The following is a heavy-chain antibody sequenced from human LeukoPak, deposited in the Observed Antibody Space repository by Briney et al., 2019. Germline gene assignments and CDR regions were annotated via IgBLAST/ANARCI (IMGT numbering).Heavy chain of an antibody. CDR1: GFTFSSYS. D-gene: IGHD1-14*01. Sequence: PGGSLRLSCAASGFTFSSYSMNWFRQAPGKGLEWVSYISSSSSTIYYADSVKDRFTISRDNAKNSLYLQMNSLRAEDTAVYYCARVSGEGPNHDFDFWGQGTLVTVSS. V-gene: IGHV3-48*04. CDR3: ARVSGEGPNHDFDF. CDR2: ISSSSSTI. J-gene: IGHJ4*02.